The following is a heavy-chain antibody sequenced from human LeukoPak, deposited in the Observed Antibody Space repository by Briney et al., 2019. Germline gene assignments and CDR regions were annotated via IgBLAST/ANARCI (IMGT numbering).Heavy chain of an antibody. V-gene: IGHV3-23*01. J-gene: IGHJ4*02. CDR3: AKADYYDSSWSY. CDR2: ISGSGGST. D-gene: IGHD3-22*01. CDR1: GFTFSSYA. Sequence: GGSLRLSCAASGFTFSSYAMSWVRQAPGKGLEWVSAISGSGGSTYYADSVKGRFTISRDNSKNTPYLQMNSLRAEDTAVYYCAKADYYDSSWSYWGQGTLVTVSS.